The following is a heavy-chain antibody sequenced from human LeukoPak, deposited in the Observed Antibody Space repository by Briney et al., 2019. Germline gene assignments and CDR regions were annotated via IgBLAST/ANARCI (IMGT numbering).Heavy chain of an antibody. CDR1: GFTFSDYS. CDR3: AKDLPRPYYLDSTDCYLPGG. V-gene: IGHV3-48*01. CDR2: ISLSSSAI. D-gene: IGHD3-22*01. J-gene: IGHJ4*02. Sequence: GGSLRLSCAASGFTFSDYSMHWVRQAPGKGLEWISYISLSSSAIYYADSVEGRFTISRDDSKNTLYLHLNSLRTEDTAVYYCAKDLPRPYYLDSTDCYLPGGWGQGTLVTVPS.